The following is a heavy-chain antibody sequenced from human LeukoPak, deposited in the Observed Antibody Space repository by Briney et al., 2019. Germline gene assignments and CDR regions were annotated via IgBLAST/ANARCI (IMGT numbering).Heavy chain of an antibody. D-gene: IGHD3-9*01. V-gene: IGHV4-39*07. CDR2: IYYSGST. J-gene: IGHJ6*03. CDR3: ARGLDSHRNAHYYMDV. CDR1: GGSISSSSYY. Sequence: TETLSLTCTVSGGSISSSSYYWGWIRQPPGKGLEWIGSIYYSGSTYYNPSLKSRVTISVDTSKNQFSLKLSSVTAADTAVYYCARGLDSHRNAHYYMDVWGKGTTVTVSS.